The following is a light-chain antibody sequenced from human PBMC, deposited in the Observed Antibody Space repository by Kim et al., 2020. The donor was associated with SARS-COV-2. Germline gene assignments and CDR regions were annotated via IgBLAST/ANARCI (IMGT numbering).Light chain of an antibody. CDR2: AAT. Sequence: ASVGDRVTITCRASQDISRWLAWYQQRPGKAPKFLIYAATSLQPGVPSRFSGSGSGTEFTLTITSLQPEDFATYYCQQASSFPITFGQGTRLEIK. CDR1: QDISRW. CDR3: QQASSFPIT. V-gene: IGKV1-12*01. J-gene: IGKJ5*01.